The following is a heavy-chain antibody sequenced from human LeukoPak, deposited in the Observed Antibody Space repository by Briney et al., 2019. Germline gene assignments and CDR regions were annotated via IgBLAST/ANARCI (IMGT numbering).Heavy chain of an antibody. CDR1: GFSFSSYA. J-gene: IGHJ6*03. CDR3: ARDRRQWLVRADYYMDV. CDR2: ISYDVSNK. Sequence: PGGSLRLSCAASGFSFSSYAMHWGRQAPGKGLEWVAVISYDVSNKYYADSVKGRFTISRNNSKNTLYLQMNSLRAEDTSVYYCARDRRQWLVRADYYMDVWGKGTTVTVSS. V-gene: IGHV3-30*04. D-gene: IGHD6-19*01.